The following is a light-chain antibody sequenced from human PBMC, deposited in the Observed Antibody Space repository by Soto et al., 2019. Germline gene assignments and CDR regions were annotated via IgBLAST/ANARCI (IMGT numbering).Light chain of an antibody. V-gene: IGKV1-5*01. J-gene: IGKJ1*01. CDR3: QQYKNYLT. CDR2: GAS. CDR1: QSVSIW. Sequence: DIQMTQSPSTLSASVGDRVTFTCRASQSVSIWLAWYQQKPGKAPKLLISGASTLESGVPSRFSGSGSGTEFTFTISSLQPTDFATYYCQQYKNYLTFVQGTKVEIK.